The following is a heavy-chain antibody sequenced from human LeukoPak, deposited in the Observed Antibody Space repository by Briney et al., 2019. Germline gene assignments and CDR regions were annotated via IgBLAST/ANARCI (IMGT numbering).Heavy chain of an antibody. V-gene: IGHV4-30-2*01. Sequence: SETLSLTCAVSGGSISSGGYSWSWIPQPPGKGLEWIGYIYHSGSTYYHPSLENRITIYVDRSKNQFALKLSSVTAADTAVYYCARGNYYDRAFDYWGQGTLVTVYS. CDR1: GGSISSGGYS. CDR2: IYHSGST. D-gene: IGHD3-22*01. J-gene: IGHJ4*02. CDR3: ARGNYYDRAFDY.